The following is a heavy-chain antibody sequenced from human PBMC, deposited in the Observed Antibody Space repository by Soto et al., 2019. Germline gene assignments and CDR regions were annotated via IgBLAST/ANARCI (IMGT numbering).Heavy chain of an antibody. CDR2: IYYSGST. J-gene: IGHJ5*02. Sequence: SETLSLTCNVSGASISTYYWSWIRQPPGKGLEWIGYIYYSGSTNYNPSLKSRVTISLDTSKKQFSLKLRSVTAADTAVYYCARDRLANWFDPWGQGTLVTVSS. CDR3: ARDRLANWFDP. D-gene: IGHD3-9*01. CDR1: GASISTYY. V-gene: IGHV4-59*01.